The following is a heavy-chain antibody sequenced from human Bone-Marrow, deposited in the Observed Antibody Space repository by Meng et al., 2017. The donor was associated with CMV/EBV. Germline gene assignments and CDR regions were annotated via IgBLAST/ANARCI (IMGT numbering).Heavy chain of an antibody. CDR3: ARIVGAADY. J-gene: IGHJ4*02. Sequence: GESLKISCAASGFTFSGYEMNWVRQAPGKGLEWISYISGSGSTMYYADSVKGRFTISRDNAENSLSLQMNNLRAEDTAVYYCARIVGAADYWGQGTLVTVSS. D-gene: IGHD1-26*01. CDR1: GFTFSGYE. CDR2: ISGSGSTM. V-gene: IGHV3-48*03.